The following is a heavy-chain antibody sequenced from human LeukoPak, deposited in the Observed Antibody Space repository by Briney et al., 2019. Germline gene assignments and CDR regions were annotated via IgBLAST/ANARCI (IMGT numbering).Heavy chain of an antibody. CDR1: GFTFDDYA. CDR3: VRLRRYCSSTSCYGLDY. V-gene: IGHV3-9*01. Sequence: PGGSLRLSCAASGFTFDDYAMHWVRQAPGKGLEWVSGISWNSGSIGYADSVKGRFTISRDNAKNSLYLQMNSLRAEDTAVYYCVRLRRYCSSTSCYGLDYWGQGTLVTVSS. J-gene: IGHJ4*02. CDR2: ISWNSGSI. D-gene: IGHD2-2*01.